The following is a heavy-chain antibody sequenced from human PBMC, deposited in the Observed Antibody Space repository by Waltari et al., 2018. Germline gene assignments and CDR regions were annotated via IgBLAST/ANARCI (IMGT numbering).Heavy chain of an antibody. Sequence: QVQLQESGPGLVKPSQTLSLTCTVSGCSLHSYYCSSIRQPPAHGLEWIGYIYYSGSTNYNPSLKSRVTISVDTSKNQFSLKLSSVTAADTAVYYCARHNEMATIRAYYYYYMDVWGKGTTVTISS. V-gene: IGHV4-59*08. D-gene: IGHD5-12*01. CDR3: ARHNEMATIRAYYYYYMDV. J-gene: IGHJ6*03. CDR1: GCSLHSYY. CDR2: IYYSGST.